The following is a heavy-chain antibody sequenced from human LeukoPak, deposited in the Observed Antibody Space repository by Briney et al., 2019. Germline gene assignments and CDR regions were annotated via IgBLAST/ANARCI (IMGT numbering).Heavy chain of an antibody. CDR2: ISYDGSNK. D-gene: IGHD4-23*01. CDR1: GFTFSSYA. V-gene: IGHV3-30*14. J-gene: IGHJ3*02. Sequence: GRSLRLSCAASGFTFSSYAMHWVRQAPGKGLEWVAVISYDGSNKYYADSVKGRFTISRDNSKNTLYLQMNSLRAEDTAVYYCAPGGNEAFHIWGQGTMVTVSS. CDR3: APGGNEAFHI.